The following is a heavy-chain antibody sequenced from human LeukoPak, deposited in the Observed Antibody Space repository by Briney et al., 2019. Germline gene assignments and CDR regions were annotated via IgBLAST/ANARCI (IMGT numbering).Heavy chain of an antibody. V-gene: IGHV3-48*03. J-gene: IGHJ4*02. Sequence: WGSLRLSCAVSGFTFSSYEMNWVRQAPGKGLEWVSYISSSGSIIYYADSVKGRFTIYRDNAKNSLYLQMNSLRAEDTAVYYCARRLAYWGQGTLVTVSS. CDR3: ARRLAY. CDR2: ISSSGSII. CDR1: GFTFSSYE.